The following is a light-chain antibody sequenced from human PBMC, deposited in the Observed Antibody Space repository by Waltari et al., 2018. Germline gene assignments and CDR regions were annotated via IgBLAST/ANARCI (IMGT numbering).Light chain of an antibody. Sequence: EIVMTQTPATRSVSPGETATLSCRASQSVSSNLAWYQQKPGQAPRLLIYDASTRDTGIPDRFSGSGSGTEFTLTISSLQSEDFAFYYCQQYNNWPPLTFGGGTKVEIK. J-gene: IGKJ4*01. CDR2: DAS. V-gene: IGKV3-15*01. CDR3: QQYNNWPPLT. CDR1: QSVSSN.